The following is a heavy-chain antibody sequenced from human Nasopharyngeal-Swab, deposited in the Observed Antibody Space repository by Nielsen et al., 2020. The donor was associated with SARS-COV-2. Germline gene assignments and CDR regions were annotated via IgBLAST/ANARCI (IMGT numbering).Heavy chain of an antibody. J-gene: IGHJ5*02. Sequence: GESLKISCTASGFPFSSYAMSWVRQAPGKGLEWVSALSGSGGNTYYADAVKGRFTISRDNSKNTLYLQMNSLRAEDTAVYYCAKVGNDYGDYWFDPWGQGTLVTVSS. V-gene: IGHV3-23*01. CDR2: LSGSGGNT. D-gene: IGHD4-17*01. CDR1: GFPFSSYA. CDR3: AKVGNDYGDYWFDP.